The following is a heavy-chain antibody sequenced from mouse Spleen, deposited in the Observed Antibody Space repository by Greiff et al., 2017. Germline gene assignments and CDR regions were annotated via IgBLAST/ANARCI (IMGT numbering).Heavy chain of an antibody. CDR1: GFSLTSYG. D-gene: IGHD1-1*02. J-gene: IGHJ4*01. Sequence: VQLQQSGPGLVQPSQSLSITCPVSGFSLTSYGVHWVRQSPGKGLEWLGVIWSGGSTDYNAAFISRLSISKDNSKSQVFFKMNSLQANDTAIYYCARNPLWSYAMDYWGQGTSVTVSS. CDR2: IWSGGST. CDR3: ARNPLWSYAMDY. V-gene: IGHV2-2*02.